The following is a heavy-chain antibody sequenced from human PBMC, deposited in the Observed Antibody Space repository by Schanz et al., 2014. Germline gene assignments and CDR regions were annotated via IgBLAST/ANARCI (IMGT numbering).Heavy chain of an antibody. V-gene: IGHV3-7*01. CDR2: IKQDESER. CDR1: GFTFSDHC. D-gene: IGHD3-3*01. J-gene: IGHJ4*02. CDR3: ARDKGGYYPFDY. Sequence: VQLVESGGALVQPGGSLRLSCSASGFTFSDHCMSWVRQAPGKGLEWVANIKQDESERSYVDSVKGRFTISRDNAKNSLYLQMNSLRAEDTAVYYCARDKGGYYPFDYWGQGTLVTVSS.